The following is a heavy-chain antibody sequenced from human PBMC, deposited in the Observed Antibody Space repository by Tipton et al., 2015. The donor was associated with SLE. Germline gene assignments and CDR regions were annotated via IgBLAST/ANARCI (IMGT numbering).Heavy chain of an antibody. D-gene: IGHD1-26*01. CDR2: VYYSGST. Sequence: TLSLTCTVSGDYSISSGYYWGWIRQSPGKGLEWVGYVYYSGSTNYNPSLKSRVTISVDTSKNQFSLKLSSVTAADTAVYYCARVGHTYLYYYMDVWGKGTTVTVSS. J-gene: IGHJ6*03. CDR3: ARVGHTYLYYYMDV. V-gene: IGHV4-61*05. CDR1: GDYSISSGYY.